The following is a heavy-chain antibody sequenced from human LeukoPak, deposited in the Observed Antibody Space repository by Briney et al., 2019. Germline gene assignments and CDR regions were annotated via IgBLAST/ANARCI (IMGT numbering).Heavy chain of an antibody. V-gene: IGHV4-39*07. D-gene: IGHD3-22*01. CDR3: ARVEYYDIYNWFDP. CDR1: GASINSPNYY. CDR2: VYYSGSA. J-gene: IGHJ5*02. Sequence: SETLSLTCTVSGASINSPNYYWGWIRQSPGKGLEWIGNVYYSGSAYYNPSLRSRVTISVDTSKNQFSLKLSSVTAADTAVYYCARVEYYDIYNWFDPWGQGTLVTVSS.